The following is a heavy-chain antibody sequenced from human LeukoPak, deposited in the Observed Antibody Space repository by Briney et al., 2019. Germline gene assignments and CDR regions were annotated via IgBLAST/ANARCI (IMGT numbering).Heavy chain of an antibody. J-gene: IGHJ4*02. Sequence: SETLSLTCTVSGGSISSSSYYWGWTRQPPGRGLEWIGSIYYSGSTYYNPSLKSRVTISVDTSKNQFSLKLSSVTAADTAAFYCARLGVTAAGPQDYWGQGTLVTVSS. CDR1: GGSISSSSYY. CDR2: IYYSGST. D-gene: IGHD2-21*02. CDR3: ARLGVTAAGPQDY. V-gene: IGHV4-39*01.